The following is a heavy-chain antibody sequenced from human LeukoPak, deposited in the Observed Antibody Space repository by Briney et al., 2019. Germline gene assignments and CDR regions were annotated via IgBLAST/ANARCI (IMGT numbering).Heavy chain of an antibody. J-gene: IGHJ1*01. Sequence: AGGSLRLSCAASGFTFSWNGMHWVRQAPGKGLEWVAVIWNDGNNKYYADSVKGRFTISRDNSKNTLYLQMNSLRVEDTAVYYCATYSSLNRREFQYWGQGTLLTVSS. V-gene: IGHV3-33*01. D-gene: IGHD3-22*01. CDR1: GFTFSWNG. CDR3: ATYSSLNRREFQY. CDR2: IWNDGNNK.